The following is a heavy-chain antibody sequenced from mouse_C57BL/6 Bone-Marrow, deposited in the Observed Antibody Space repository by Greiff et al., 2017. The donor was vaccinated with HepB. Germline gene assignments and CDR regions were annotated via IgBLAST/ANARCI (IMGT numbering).Heavy chain of an antibody. CDR3: ARGRYYSNYGFAY. D-gene: IGHD2-5*01. Sequence: QVQLQQPGAELVMPGASVKLSCKASGYTFTSYWMHWVKQRPGQGLEWIGEIDPSDSYTNYNQKFKGKSTLTVDKSSSTAYMQLSSLTSEDSAVYYCARGRYYSNYGFAYWGQGTLVTVSA. J-gene: IGHJ3*01. CDR1: GYTFTSYW. V-gene: IGHV1-69*01. CDR2: IDPSDSYT.